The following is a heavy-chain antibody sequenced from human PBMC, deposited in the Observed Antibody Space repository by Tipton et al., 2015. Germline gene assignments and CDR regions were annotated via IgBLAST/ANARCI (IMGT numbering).Heavy chain of an antibody. Sequence: TLSLTCAVSGDSIRSTNWWTWVRQPPGKGLEWIGQISHIGTTNYNPSLKTRVTFSLDKSKNQVSLNLTSVTAADTAVYYCASFPWSLTGRPPQTYYYDDVDVWGQGTTVIVSS. D-gene: IGHD6-6*01. J-gene: IGHJ6*02. CDR3: ASFPWSLTGRPPQTYYYDDVDV. CDR1: GDSIRSTNW. CDR2: ISHIGTT. V-gene: IGHV4-4*02.